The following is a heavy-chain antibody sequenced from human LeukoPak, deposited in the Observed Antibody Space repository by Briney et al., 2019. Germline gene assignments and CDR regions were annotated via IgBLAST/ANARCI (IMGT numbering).Heavy chain of an antibody. D-gene: IGHD3-10*01. J-gene: IGHJ6*02. V-gene: IGHV3-30*18. CDR1: GFTFSNYG. CDR2: ISYDGINQ. CDR3: VKGGPGAGSYYGMDV. Sequence: GRSLRLSCAASGFTFSNYGMHWVRQAPGKGLEWVAVISYDGINQYYADSVKGRFTISRDNSKNTLYLQMNSLRDEDTAVYHCVKGGPGAGSYYGMDVWGQGTTVTVSS.